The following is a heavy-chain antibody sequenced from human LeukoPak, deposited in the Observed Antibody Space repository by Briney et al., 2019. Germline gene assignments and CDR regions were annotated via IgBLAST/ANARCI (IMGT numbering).Heavy chain of an antibody. V-gene: IGHV4-39*07. J-gene: IGHJ4*02. Sequence: SETLSLTCTVSGGSITSSTYYWGWIRQPPGKGLEWIGSISYSGSTYYNPSLKSRVTISIDTSKNQFSLKLSSVTAADTAVYYCARVRALSYYDSSGDLYYFQYWGQGTLVTVSS. CDR2: ISYSGST. CDR1: GGSITSSTYY. D-gene: IGHD3-22*01. CDR3: ARVRALSYYDSSGDLYYFQY.